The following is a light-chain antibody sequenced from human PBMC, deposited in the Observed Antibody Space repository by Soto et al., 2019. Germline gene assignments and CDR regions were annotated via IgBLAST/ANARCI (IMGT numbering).Light chain of an antibody. V-gene: IGKV1-8*01. CDR3: QQYCSYPST. CDR2: AAS. J-gene: IGKJ5*01. Sequence: AIRMTQSPSSFSSSTGDRVTITCRASQGISSYFSWYQQKPGKAPKLLIYAASTMQTGVPSRFSGSGSGTDFTLTISCLESEDFAAYYCQQYCSYPSTFGQGTRLEIK. CDR1: QGISSY.